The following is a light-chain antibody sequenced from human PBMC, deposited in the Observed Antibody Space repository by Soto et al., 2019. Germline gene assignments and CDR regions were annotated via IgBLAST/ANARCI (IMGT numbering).Light chain of an antibody. CDR3: ETWDINTQV. J-gene: IGLJ2*01. V-gene: IGLV4-60*02. Sequence: QSVLTQSSSASASLGSSVKLTCTLSSGHSSYIIAWHQQQPGKAPRYLMKLEGSGSYNKGSGVPDRFPGSSSGADRYLTISNLQFEDEADYYCETWDINTQVFGGGTKLTVL. CDR2: LEGSGSY. CDR1: SGHSSYI.